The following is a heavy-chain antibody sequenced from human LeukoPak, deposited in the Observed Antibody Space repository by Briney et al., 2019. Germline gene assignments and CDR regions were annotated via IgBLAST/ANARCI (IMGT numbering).Heavy chain of an antibody. Sequence: ASVKVSCKASGYTFTSYYMHWVRQAPGQGLEWMGIINPSGGSTSYAQKFQGRVTMTRDTSTSTVYMELSSLRSEDTAVYYCARDLRETTVTTEDAFDIWGQGTMVTVSS. CDR2: INPSGGST. V-gene: IGHV1-46*01. CDR1: GYTFTSYY. J-gene: IGHJ3*02. D-gene: IGHD4-17*01. CDR3: ARDLRETTVTTEDAFDI.